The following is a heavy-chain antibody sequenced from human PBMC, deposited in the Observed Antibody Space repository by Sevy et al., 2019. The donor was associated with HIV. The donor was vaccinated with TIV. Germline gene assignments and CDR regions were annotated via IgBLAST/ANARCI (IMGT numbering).Heavy chain of an antibody. CDR2: IWYDGSNK. CDR3: ARGTNYYDRSGYFSMASWDY. J-gene: IGHJ4*02. CDR1: GFTFSSYA. D-gene: IGHD3-22*01. V-gene: IGHV3-33*01. Sequence: GESLKISCVASGFTFSSYAMHWVRQAPGKGLEWVAVIWYDGSNKYYADSVKGRFTISRDNSKNTLYQQMDSLRAEDTAMYYCARGTNYYDRSGYFSMASWDYWGQGALVTVSS.